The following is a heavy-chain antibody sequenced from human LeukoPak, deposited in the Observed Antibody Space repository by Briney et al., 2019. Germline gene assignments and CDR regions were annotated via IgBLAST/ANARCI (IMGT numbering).Heavy chain of an antibody. J-gene: IGHJ4*02. V-gene: IGHV3-64*04. Sequence: GGSLRLSCSASGFTFSSYAIHWVRQAPGKGLEYVSAIGTNGDSTFYADSVKGRFTISRDNSKNTLYLQMTSLRAEDTAVYYCARGSGDYSGQGTLVTVSS. CDR3: ARGSGDY. CDR1: GFTFSSYA. CDR2: IGTNGDST.